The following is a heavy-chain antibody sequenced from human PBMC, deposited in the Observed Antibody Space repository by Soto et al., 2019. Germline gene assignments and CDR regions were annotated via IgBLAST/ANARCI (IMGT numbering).Heavy chain of an antibody. Sequence: NPSETLSLTCTVSGGSISSHYWSWIRQPPGQGLEWIGYIYYSGSTNYNPSLKSRVTISVDTSKSQFSLRLSSVTAADTAVYFCGGGGGTTNDFDYWGQGTLVTVSS. CDR1: GGSISSHY. CDR3: GGGGGTTNDFDY. CDR2: IYYSGST. V-gene: IGHV4-59*08. J-gene: IGHJ4*02. D-gene: IGHD4-4*01.